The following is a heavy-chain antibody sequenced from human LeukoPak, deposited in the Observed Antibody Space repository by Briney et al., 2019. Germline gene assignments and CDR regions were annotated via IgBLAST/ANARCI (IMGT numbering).Heavy chain of an antibody. CDR1: GYTLTELS. J-gene: IGHJ4*02. CDR3: ASYYSRSRTPPYYFDY. D-gene: IGHD2-21*01. V-gene: IGHV1-24*01. CDR2: FDPEDGET. Sequence: SETVSYKVSGYTLTELSMHWVRQAPGKGLEWMGGFDPEDGETIYAQKFQGRVTMTEDTSTDTAYMELSSLRSEDTAVYYCASYYSRSRTPPYYFDYWGQGTLVTVSS.